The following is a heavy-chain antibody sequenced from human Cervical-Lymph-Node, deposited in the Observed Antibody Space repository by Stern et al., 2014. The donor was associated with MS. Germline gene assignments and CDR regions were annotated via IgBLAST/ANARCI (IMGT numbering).Heavy chain of an antibody. D-gene: IGHD4-11*01. CDR2: INGGPGTT. Sequence: QVQLMQSGAEVKKPGASMTLSCKTSGYNFIDHAIHWVRQAPGQRLEWMGWINGGPGTTKYSQKFQGRVSFTRDKAASAAYMDLSSLSPDDTAVYYCARQPDYSDFLDFWGQGTLVTVSS. J-gene: IGHJ4*02. V-gene: IGHV1-3*01. CDR1: GYNFIDHA. CDR3: ARQPDYSDFLDF.